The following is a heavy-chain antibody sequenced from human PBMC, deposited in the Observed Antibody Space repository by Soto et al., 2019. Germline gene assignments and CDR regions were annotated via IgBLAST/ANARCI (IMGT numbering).Heavy chain of an antibody. CDR1: GFSLSTSGMC. CDR2: IDWDDDE. Sequence: SGPTLVNPTQTLTLTCTFSGFSLSTSGMCVSWIRQPPGKALEWLARIDWDDDEVYNTSLRSRLTISKDTSKNRVVLTMTSMDPVDTATYYCARVVRGNTKHPPQTDYGMDVWGQGTTVTVSS. V-gene: IGHV2-70*17. D-gene: IGHD3-10*01. J-gene: IGHJ6*02. CDR3: ARVVRGNTKHPPQTDYGMDV.